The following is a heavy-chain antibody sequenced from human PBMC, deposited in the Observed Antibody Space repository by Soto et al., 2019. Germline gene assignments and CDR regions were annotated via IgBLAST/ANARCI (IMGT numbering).Heavy chain of an antibody. D-gene: IGHD3-3*01. CDR2: IVVGSGNT. V-gene: IGHV1-58*01. CDR3: ARGGYDFWSGSATFDY. J-gene: IGHJ4*02. Sequence: SVKVSCKASGFTFTSSAVQWVRQARGQRLEWIGWIVVGSGNTNYAQKFQERVTITRDMSTSTAYMELSSLRSADTAVYYCARGGYDFWSGSATFDYWGQGTLVTVSS. CDR1: GFTFTSSA.